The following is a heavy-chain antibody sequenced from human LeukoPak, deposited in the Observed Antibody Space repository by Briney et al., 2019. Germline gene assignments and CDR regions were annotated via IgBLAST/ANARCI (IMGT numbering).Heavy chain of an antibody. CDR3: ARGRWRGSYYILDAFDI. J-gene: IGHJ3*02. CDR2: ISYDGSNK. V-gene: IGHV3-30-3*01. CDR1: GFTFSRYW. Sequence: GGSLRLSCAASGFTFSRYWMSWVRQAPGKGLEWVAVISYDGSNKYYADSVKGRFTISRDNSKNTLYLQMNSLRAEDTAVYYCARGRWRGSYYILDAFDIWGQGTMVTVSS. D-gene: IGHD1-26*01.